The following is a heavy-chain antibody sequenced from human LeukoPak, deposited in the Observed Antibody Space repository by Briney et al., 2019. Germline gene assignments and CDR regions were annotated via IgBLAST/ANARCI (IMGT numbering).Heavy chain of an antibody. Sequence: PGGSLRLSCAASGFTFSSYGMHWFRQAPGKGLEWVAVIWYDGSNKYYAVSVKGRFTISRDNSKNTLYLQMNSLRAEDTAVYYCARAGYSYGLDYWGQGTLVTVSS. CDR1: GFTFSSYG. V-gene: IGHV3-33*01. CDR2: IWYDGSNK. J-gene: IGHJ4*02. CDR3: ARAGYSYGLDY. D-gene: IGHD5-18*01.